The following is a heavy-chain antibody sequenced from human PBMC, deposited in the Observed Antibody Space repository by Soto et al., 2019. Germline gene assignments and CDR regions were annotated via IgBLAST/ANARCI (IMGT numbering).Heavy chain of an antibody. CDR2: INHSGST. Sequence: QVQLQQWGAGLLKPSETLSLTCAVYGGSFSGYYWSWIRQPPGKGLEWIGEINHSGSTNYNPSLKSRVTISVDTSKNQFSLKLSSVTAADTAVYYCARRRRLSSGYSFGFDYYYYYMDVWGKGTTVTVSS. V-gene: IGHV4-34*01. D-gene: IGHD5-12*01. CDR3: ARRRRLSSGYSFGFDYYYYYMDV. J-gene: IGHJ6*03. CDR1: GGSFSGYY.